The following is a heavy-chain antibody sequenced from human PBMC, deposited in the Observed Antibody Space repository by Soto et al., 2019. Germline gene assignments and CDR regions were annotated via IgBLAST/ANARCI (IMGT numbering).Heavy chain of an antibody. D-gene: IGHD4-17*01. CDR2: IYYSGST. V-gene: IGHV4-59*08. Sequence: SETLSLTCTVSGGSISRYYWRWIRLPPGKGLEWIGYIYYSGSTNYNPSLKSRVTISVDTSKNQFSLKLSSVTAADTAVYYCARHPTVTEYYFDYWGQGTLVTVSS. CDR3: ARHPTVTEYYFDY. CDR1: GGSISRYY. J-gene: IGHJ4*02.